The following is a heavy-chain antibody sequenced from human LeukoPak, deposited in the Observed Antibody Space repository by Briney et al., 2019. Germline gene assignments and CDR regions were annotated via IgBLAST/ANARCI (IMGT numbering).Heavy chain of an antibody. J-gene: IGHJ4*02. CDR2: ISGSGGST. V-gene: IGHV3-23*01. Sequence: GGSLRPSCAASGFTFSSYAMSWVRQAPGKGLEWVSGISGSGGSTYYADSVKGRFTISRDNSKNTLYLQMNSLRAEDTAVYYCAKDDQLLLYYFDYWGQGTLVTVSS. CDR3: AKDDQLLLYYFDY. CDR1: GFTFSSYA. D-gene: IGHD2-2*01.